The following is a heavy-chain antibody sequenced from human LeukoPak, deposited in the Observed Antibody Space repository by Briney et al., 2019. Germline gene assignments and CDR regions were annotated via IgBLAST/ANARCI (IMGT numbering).Heavy chain of an antibody. V-gene: IGHV3-23*01. CDR2: ISGSGGST. CDR3: AKDSLTYYYDSSGYDLWDY. CDR1: GFTFSSYA. Sequence: PGGSLRLSCAVSGFTFSSYAMNWVRQAPGKGLEWVSAISGSGGSTYYADSVKGRFTISRDNSKNTLYLQMNSLRAEDTAVYYCAKDSLTYYYDSSGYDLWDYWGQGTLVTVSS. J-gene: IGHJ4*02. D-gene: IGHD3-22*01.